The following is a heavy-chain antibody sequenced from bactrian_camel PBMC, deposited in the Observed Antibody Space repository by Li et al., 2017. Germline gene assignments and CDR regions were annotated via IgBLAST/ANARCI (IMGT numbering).Heavy chain of an antibody. Sequence: HVQLVESGGGSVQAGGSLRLSCAASGLTFRDYDMSWVRQAPGKGLEWVSSIYSDGSNTNYADSVEGRFTISRDNAKNTLYLQMNSLKHEDTALYYCATTGFDFWGQGTQVTVS. V-gene: IGHV3-2*01. D-gene: IGHD5*01. J-gene: IGHJ4*01. CDR2: IYSDGSNT. CDR3: ATTGFDF. CDR1: GLTFRDYD.